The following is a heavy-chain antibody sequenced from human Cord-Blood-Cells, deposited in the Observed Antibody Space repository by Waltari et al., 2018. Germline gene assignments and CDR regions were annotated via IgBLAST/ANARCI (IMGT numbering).Heavy chain of an antibody. D-gene: IGHD4-4*01. Sequence: QLQLQESGPGRVKPSETLSLTCTVSGGPISSSSYYWGWIRQPPGKGLEWVGSIYYSGSTYYNPSLKSRVTISVDTSKNQFSLKLSSVTAADTAVYYCARVEDWGYSNYLYWGQGTLVTVSS. J-gene: IGHJ4*02. CDR2: IYYSGST. CDR1: GGPISSSSYY. V-gene: IGHV4-39*01. CDR3: ARVEDWGYSNYLY.